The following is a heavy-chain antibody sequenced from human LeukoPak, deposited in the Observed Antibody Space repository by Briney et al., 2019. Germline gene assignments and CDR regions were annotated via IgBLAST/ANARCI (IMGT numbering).Heavy chain of an antibody. D-gene: IGHD1-26*01. Sequence: GGSLRLSCAASGFTFSSYEMNWVRQAPGKGLEWVSYISSSGSTIYYADSVKGRFTISRDNSKNTLYLQMNSLRAEDTALYYCARGGSRQPFDYWGQGTLVTVSS. CDR2: ISSSGSTI. CDR1: GFTFSSYE. J-gene: IGHJ4*02. V-gene: IGHV3-48*03. CDR3: ARGGSRQPFDY.